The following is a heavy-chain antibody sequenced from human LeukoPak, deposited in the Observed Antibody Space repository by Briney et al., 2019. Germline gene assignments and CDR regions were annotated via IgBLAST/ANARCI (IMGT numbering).Heavy chain of an antibody. V-gene: IGHV1-18*01. CDR2: ISAYNGNT. J-gene: IGHJ4*02. CDR3: ARDNPLPLSMIVVGHVSFDY. Sequence: APVKISCKASGYTFTSYGISWVRQAPGQGLEWMGWISAYNGNTNYAQKLQGRVTMTTDTSTSTAYMELRSLRSDDTAVYYCARDNPLPLSMIVVGHVSFDYWGQGTLVTVSS. D-gene: IGHD3-22*01. CDR1: GYTFTSYG.